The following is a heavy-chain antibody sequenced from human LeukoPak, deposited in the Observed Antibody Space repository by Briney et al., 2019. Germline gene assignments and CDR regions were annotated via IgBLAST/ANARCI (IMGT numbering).Heavy chain of an antibody. Sequence: PGGSLRLSCAASGFTFSSYEMNWVRQAPGKGLEWISYISSGAGTKYYADSVKGRFTISRDNAKYSLYLQMNSLRAEDTAVYYCARREGGPSGYWGQGTLVTVSS. CDR3: ARREGGPSGY. CDR2: ISSGAGTK. D-gene: IGHD1-26*01. CDR1: GFTFSSYE. J-gene: IGHJ4*02. V-gene: IGHV3-48*03.